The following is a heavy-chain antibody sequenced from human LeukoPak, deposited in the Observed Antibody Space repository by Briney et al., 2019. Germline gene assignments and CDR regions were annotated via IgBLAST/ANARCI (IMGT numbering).Heavy chain of an antibody. V-gene: IGHV3-7*03. J-gene: IGHJ4*02. D-gene: IGHD3-10*01. Sequence: GALRLSCAASGFTFSSYWMSWVRQAPGKGLEWVANIKQDGSEKYYVDSVKGRFTISRDNSKNTLYLQMNSLRAEDTAVYYCAKGSHFMVRESDYWGQGTLVTVSS. CDR2: IKQDGSEK. CDR3: AKGSHFMVRESDY. CDR1: GFTFSSYW.